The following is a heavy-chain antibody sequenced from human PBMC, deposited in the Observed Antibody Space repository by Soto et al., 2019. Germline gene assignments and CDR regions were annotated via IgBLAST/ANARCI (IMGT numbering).Heavy chain of an antibody. D-gene: IGHD5-18*01. J-gene: IGHJ4*02. Sequence: ASVKVSCKASGGTFSSYAISWVRQAPGQGLEWMGGIIPIFGTANYAQKFQGRVTITADESTSTAYMELSSLRSEDTAVYYCGSPKGGYSYGILDYWGQGTLVTVSS. CDR2: IIPIFGTA. CDR3: GSPKGGYSYGILDY. V-gene: IGHV1-69*13. CDR1: GGTFSSYA.